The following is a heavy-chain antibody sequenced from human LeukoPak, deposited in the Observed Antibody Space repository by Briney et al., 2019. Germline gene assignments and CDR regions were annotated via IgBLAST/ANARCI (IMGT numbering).Heavy chain of an antibody. CDR1: GFTFSRYA. CDR3: VKDSSSGSYFDY. J-gene: IGHJ4*02. CDR2: ISSNGGST. Sequence: GGSLRLSCTASGFTFSRYAMHWVRQAPGKGLEYVSAISSNGGSTYYADSVKGRFTISRDNSRNTLHLQMSSLRVEDTAVYYCVKDSSSGSYFDYWGQGTLVTVSS. V-gene: IGHV3-64D*06. D-gene: IGHD3-10*01.